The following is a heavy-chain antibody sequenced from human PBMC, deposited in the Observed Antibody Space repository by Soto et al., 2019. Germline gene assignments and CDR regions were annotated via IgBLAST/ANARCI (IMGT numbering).Heavy chain of an antibody. CDR2: INHSGST. V-gene: IGHV4-34*01. J-gene: IGHJ6*02. CDR1: GGSFSGYY. CDR3: ARGGSEQLVIYYYYGMDV. Sequence: PSETLSLTCAVYGGSFSGYYWSWIRQPPGKGLEWIGEINHSGSTNYNPSLKSRVTISVDTSKNQFSLKLSSVTAADTAVYYCARGGSEQLVIYYYYGMDVWGQGTTVTVSS. D-gene: IGHD6-6*01.